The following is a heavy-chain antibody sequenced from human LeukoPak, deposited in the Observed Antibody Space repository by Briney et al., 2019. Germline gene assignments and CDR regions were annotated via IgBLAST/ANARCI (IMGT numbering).Heavy chain of an antibody. CDR3: ARRHCSSTXCSYYFDY. CDR2: IYYSGTT. J-gene: IGHJ4*02. D-gene: IGHD2-2*01. Sequence: PSETLSLTCTVSGGSISSYYWSWIRQPPGKRLEWIGYIYYSGTTNYNPSLKSRVTISVDTSKNQFSLKLSSVTAADTAVYYCARRHCSSTXCSYYFDYWGQGTLVTVSS. V-gene: IGHV4-59*08. CDR1: GGSISSYY.